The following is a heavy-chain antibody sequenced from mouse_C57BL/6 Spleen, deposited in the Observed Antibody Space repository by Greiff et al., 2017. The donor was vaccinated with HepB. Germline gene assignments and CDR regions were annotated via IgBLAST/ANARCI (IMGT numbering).Heavy chain of an antibody. D-gene: IGHD1-1*02. Sequence: QXQLQQPGAELVMPGASVKLSCKASGYTFTSYWMHWVKQRPGQGLEWIGEIDPSDSYTNYNQKFKGKSTLTVDKSSSTAYMQLSSLTSEDSAVYYCARRHNGFDYWGQSTTLTVSS. V-gene: IGHV1-69*01. CDR3: ARRHNGFDY. CDR1: GYTFTSYW. J-gene: IGHJ2*01. CDR2: IDPSDSYT.